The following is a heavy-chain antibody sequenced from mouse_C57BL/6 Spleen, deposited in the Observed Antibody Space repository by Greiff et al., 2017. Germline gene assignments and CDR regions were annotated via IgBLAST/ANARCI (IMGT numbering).Heavy chain of an antibody. CDR3: AREGDYGSSYKFAY. D-gene: IGHD1-1*01. CDR1: GYTFTSYW. CDR2: IYPGSGST. Sequence: QVQLKQPGAELVKPGASVKMSCKASGYTFTSYWITWVKQRPGQGLEWIGDIYPGSGSTNYNEKFKSKATLTVDTSSSTAYMQLSSLTSEDSAVYYCAREGDYGSSYKFAYWGQGTLVTVSA. V-gene: IGHV1-55*01. J-gene: IGHJ3*01.